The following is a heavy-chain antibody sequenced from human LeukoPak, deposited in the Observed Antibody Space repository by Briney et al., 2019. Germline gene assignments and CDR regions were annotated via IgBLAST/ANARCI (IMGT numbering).Heavy chain of an antibody. D-gene: IGHD6-19*01. CDR2: IIPILGIA. CDR1: GGTFSSYA. Sequence: ASVKVSCKASGGTFSSYAIRWVRQAPGQGLEWMGRIIPILGIANYAQKFQGRVTITADKSTSTAYMELSSLRSEDTAVYYCARDVSEQWLVRRIFDYWGQGTLVTVSS. V-gene: IGHV1-69*04. CDR3: ARDVSEQWLVRRIFDY. J-gene: IGHJ4*02.